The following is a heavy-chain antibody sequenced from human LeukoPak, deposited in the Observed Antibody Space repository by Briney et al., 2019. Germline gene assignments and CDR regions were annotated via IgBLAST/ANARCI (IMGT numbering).Heavy chain of an antibody. J-gene: IGHJ4*02. D-gene: IGHD2-15*01. V-gene: IGHV1-69*04. CDR1: GYTFTSYD. CDR3: ARDPQICSGGSCYRDRLLRPFDY. CDR2: IIPILGIA. Sequence: ASVKVSCKASGYTFTSYDINWVRQATGQGLEWMGRIIPILGIANYAQKFQGRVTITADKSTSTAYMELSSLRSEDTAVYYCARDPQICSGGSCYRDRLLRPFDYWGQGTLVTVSS.